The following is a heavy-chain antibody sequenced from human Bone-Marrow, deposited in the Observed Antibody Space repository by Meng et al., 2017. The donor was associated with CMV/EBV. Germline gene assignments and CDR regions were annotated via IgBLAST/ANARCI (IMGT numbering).Heavy chain of an antibody. Sequence: ASVKVSCKTSGYTFNNYGISWVRQAPGQGLEWMGWISTLNGNTNLAQRFQGRVTMTTDTSTSTAYLELRSLRSDETAVYFCARVHYYDFSCYFDYWGQGTLVTVSS. CDR1: GYTFNNYG. D-gene: IGHD3/OR15-3a*01. CDR2: ISTLNGNT. CDR3: ARVHYYDFSCYFDY. V-gene: IGHV1-18*01. J-gene: IGHJ4*02.